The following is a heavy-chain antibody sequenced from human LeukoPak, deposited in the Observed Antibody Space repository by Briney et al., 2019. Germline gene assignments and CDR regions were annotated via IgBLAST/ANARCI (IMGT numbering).Heavy chain of an antibody. CDR2: INPNSGGT. J-gene: IGHJ3*02. CDR3: ARGGPPTYYYDSSGYLDAFDI. D-gene: IGHD3-22*01. Sequence: ASVKVSCKASGYTFTGYYMHWVRQAPGQGLEWMGWINPNSGGTNYAQKFQGRVTMTRDTSISTAYMELSRLRSDDTAVYYCARGGPPTYYYDSSGYLDAFDIWGQGTMVTVSS. V-gene: IGHV1-2*02. CDR1: GYTFTGYY.